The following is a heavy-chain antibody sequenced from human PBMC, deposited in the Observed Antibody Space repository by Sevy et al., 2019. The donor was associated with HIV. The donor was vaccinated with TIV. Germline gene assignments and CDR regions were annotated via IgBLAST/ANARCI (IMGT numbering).Heavy chain of an antibody. Sequence: GGYLRLSCAASGFTFTRHSMNWVRQAPGKGLERVSYISSSSSYIYYANSVKGRFTISRDNAKNSVYLQMNSLRAEDTAVYYCARVPNYGDYGIDYWGQGTLVPVSS. V-gene: IGHV3-21*01. CDR1: GFTFTRHS. CDR3: ARVPNYGDYGIDY. CDR2: ISSSSSYI. D-gene: IGHD4-17*01. J-gene: IGHJ4*02.